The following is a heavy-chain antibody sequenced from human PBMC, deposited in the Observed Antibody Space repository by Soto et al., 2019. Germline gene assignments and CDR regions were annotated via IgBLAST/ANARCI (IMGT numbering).Heavy chain of an antibody. CDR1: GYTFASYY. D-gene: IGHD3-16*01. Sequence: QVQLLQSGAEVKKPGASVKVSCKAYGYTFASYYIYWVRQAPGQGLEWVGLINPTGGNTDYAQAFQGRITLTSDTSTSTVYMELSSLTPEDTAIYFCTREWGTGGFYRFDPWGQGTLVIVSS. CDR3: TREWGTGGFYRFDP. CDR2: INPTGGNT. V-gene: IGHV1-46*03. J-gene: IGHJ5*02.